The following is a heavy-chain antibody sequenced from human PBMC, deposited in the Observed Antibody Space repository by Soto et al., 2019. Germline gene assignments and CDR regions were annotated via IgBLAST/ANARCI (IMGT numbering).Heavy chain of an antibody. CDR1: GFSFDHAW. CDR2: IKSRPEGGTA. J-gene: IGHJ4*02. D-gene: IGHD1-26*01. Sequence: EVQLVQSGGGLVKPGGSLRLSCAASGFSFDHAWMNWVRQAPGMGLEWVGRIKSRPEGGTAEYAAPVKGRFSISRNDSRNTLYLQMNSLKTEDTAVYYCVGGEIVGATSAYWGQGTLVTVSS. CDR3: VGGEIVGATSAY. V-gene: IGHV3-15*07.